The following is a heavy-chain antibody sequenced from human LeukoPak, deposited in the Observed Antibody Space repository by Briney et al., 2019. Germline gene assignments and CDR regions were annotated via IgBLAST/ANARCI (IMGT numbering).Heavy chain of an antibody. CDR1: GFTFSSYW. CDR3: AREDTYRPFDY. D-gene: IGHD3-16*02. CDR2: IKQDGSEK. J-gene: IGHJ4*02. Sequence: GGSLRLSCAASGFTFSSYWMSWVRQAPGKGLEWVANIKQDGSEKYYVDSVKGRFTISRDNAENTLYLQMNSLRAEDTAVYYCAREDTYRPFDYWGQGTLVTVSS. V-gene: IGHV3-7*01.